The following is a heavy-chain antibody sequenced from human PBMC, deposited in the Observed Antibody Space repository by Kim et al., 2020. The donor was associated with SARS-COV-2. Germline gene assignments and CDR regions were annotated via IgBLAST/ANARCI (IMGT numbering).Heavy chain of an antibody. Sequence: GGSLRLSCAASGFTFSSYAMSWVRQAPGKGLEWVSAISGSGGSTYYADSVKGRFTIARDNSKNTLYLQMNSLRAEDTAVYYCAKDRGGYCSSTSCYYYYMDVWGKGTTVTVSS. V-gene: IGHV3-23*01. CDR2: ISGSGGST. CDR1: GFTFSSYA. CDR3: AKDRGGYCSSTSCYYYYMDV. D-gene: IGHD2-2*01. J-gene: IGHJ6*03.